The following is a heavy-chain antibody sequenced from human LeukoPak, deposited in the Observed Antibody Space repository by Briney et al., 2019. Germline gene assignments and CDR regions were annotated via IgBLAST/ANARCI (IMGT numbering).Heavy chain of an antibody. Sequence: SETLSLTCTVSGGSISSSSYYWGWIRQPPGKGLEWIGSIYYSGSTYYNPSLSSRVTISVDTSKNQFSLSLHSVTPADTAVYYCARSRYHDWFPLDYWGQGTLVTVSS. CDR3: ARSRYHDWFPLDY. CDR2: IYYSGST. D-gene: IGHD3-9*01. CDR1: GGSISSSSYY. J-gene: IGHJ4*02. V-gene: IGHV4-39*07.